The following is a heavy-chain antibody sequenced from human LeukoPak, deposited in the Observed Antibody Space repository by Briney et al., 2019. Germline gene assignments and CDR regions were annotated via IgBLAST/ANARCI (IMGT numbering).Heavy chain of an antibody. V-gene: IGHV3-30*01. J-gene: IGHJ4*02. CDR3: ARDLNVYDFPSPFVCSY. CDR1: GFTFSSYA. D-gene: IGHD3-3*01. CDR2: ISYDGSDK. Sequence: PGGSLRLSCAASGFTFSSYAMHWVRQAPGKGLEWVAVISYDGSDKYYADSVKGRFTISRDNSKNTLYLQMNSLRAEDTAVYYCARDLNVYDFPSPFVCSYWGQGTLVTVSS.